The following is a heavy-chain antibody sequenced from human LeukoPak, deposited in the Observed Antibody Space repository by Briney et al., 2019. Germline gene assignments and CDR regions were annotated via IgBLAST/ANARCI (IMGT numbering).Heavy chain of an antibody. V-gene: IGHV3-33*06. CDR2: IWYDGSNK. CDR1: GFTFSSYG. Sequence: GGSLRLSCAASGFTFSSYGMHWVRQAPGKGLEWVAVIWYDGSNKYYADSVKGRFTISRDNSKNTLYLQMNSLRAEDTAVYYCAKAKRGYSYGSWGQGTLVTVSS. J-gene: IGHJ4*02. D-gene: IGHD5-18*01. CDR3: AKAKRGYSYGS.